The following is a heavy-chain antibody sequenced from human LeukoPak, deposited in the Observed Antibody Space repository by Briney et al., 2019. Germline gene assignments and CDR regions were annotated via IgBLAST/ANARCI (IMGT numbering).Heavy chain of an antibody. CDR1: GFTFSSYW. V-gene: IGHV3-7*01. D-gene: IGHD3-16*02. J-gene: IGHJ4*02. CDR3: ARLAFGGIIVM. Sequence: GGSLRLSCAASGFTFSSYWMSWVRQAPGKGLEWVANIKQDGSEKYYVDYVKGRFTISRGNAKNSLYLQMNSLRAEDTAVYYCARLAFGGIIVMWGQGTLVTVSS. CDR2: IKQDGSEK.